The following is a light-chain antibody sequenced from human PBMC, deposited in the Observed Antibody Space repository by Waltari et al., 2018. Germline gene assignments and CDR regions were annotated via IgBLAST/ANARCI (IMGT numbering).Light chain of an antibody. CDR2: LAS. CDR3: QKYNSAPWT. Sequence: DIQMTQSPSSLSASVGARVTISCRASQCIDNFLAWYQQKPGKAPKLLISLASTVQSGVPSRFSGSGSGTDFTLTISSLQPDDVATYYCQKYNSAPWTFGQGTKVEIK. V-gene: IGKV1-27*01. J-gene: IGKJ1*01. CDR1: QCIDNF.